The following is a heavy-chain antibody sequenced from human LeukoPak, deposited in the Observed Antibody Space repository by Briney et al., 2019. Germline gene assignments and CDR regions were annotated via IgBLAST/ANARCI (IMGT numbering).Heavy chain of an antibody. J-gene: IGHJ3*01. CDR2: ISGSGGST. CDR3: VKGREYYYDSSGYS. Sequence: GGSLRLSCAASGFTFSSYAMGWVRQAPGKGLEGVSAISGSGGSTYYADSVKGRFTISRDNSKNTLYLQMNSLRAEDTAVYYCVKGREYYYDSSGYSWGQGTMVTVSS. CDR1: GFTFSSYA. V-gene: IGHV3-23*01. D-gene: IGHD3-22*01.